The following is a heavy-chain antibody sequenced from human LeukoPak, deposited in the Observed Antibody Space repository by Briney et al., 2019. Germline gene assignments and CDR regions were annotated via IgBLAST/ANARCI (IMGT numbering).Heavy chain of an antibody. CDR2: INHSGST. Sequence: SETLSLTCAVYGGSFSGYYWSWIRQPPGKGLEWIGEINHSGSTNYNPSLKGRVTISVDTSKNQFSLKLSSVTAADTAVYYCARSRENYYDSSGIFDYWGQGTLVTVSS. CDR1: GGSFSGYY. CDR3: ARSRENYYDSSGIFDY. V-gene: IGHV4-34*01. J-gene: IGHJ4*02. D-gene: IGHD3-22*01.